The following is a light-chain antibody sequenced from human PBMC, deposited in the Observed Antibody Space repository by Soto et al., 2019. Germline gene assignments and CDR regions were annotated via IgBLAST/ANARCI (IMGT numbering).Light chain of an antibody. J-gene: IGKJ2*01. V-gene: IGKV3D-7*01. Sequence: PGERVTLSCRASQRVSSSYLTWYQQKPGQAPRLLIYGASTRATGIPARFSGSGSGTDFTLTISSLQPEDFAVYYCQQDYNLPYTFGQGTKLEIK. CDR3: QQDYNLPYT. CDR2: GAS. CDR1: QRVSSSY.